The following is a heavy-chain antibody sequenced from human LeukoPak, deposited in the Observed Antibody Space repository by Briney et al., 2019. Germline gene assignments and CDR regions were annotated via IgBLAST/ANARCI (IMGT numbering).Heavy chain of an antibody. J-gene: IGHJ4*02. Sequence: GGSLRLSCAASGFTFSSYAMSWVRPAPGKGLEWVSAISGSGGSTYYPDSVKGRFTISRDNAKNSLYLQMNSLRAEDTAVYYCAEGNDFDYWGQGTLVTVSS. D-gene: IGHD1-1*01. V-gene: IGHV3-23*01. CDR2: ISGSGGST. CDR3: AEGNDFDY. CDR1: GFTFSSYA.